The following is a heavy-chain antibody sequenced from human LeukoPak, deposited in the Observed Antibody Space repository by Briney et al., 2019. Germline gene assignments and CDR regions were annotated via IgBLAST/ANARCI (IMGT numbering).Heavy chain of an antibody. J-gene: IGHJ4*02. CDR1: GFTFSSYS. CDR3: ARTDDYGDSGGSGVYSAFDY. D-gene: IGHD4-17*01. V-gene: IGHV3-21*01. CDR2: ISSSSSYI. Sequence: GGSLRLSCAASGFTFSSYSMNWVRQAPGKGLEWVSSISSSSSYIYYADSVKGRFTISRNNAKNSLYLQMSSLRAEDTAIYYCARTDDYGDSGGSGVYSAFDYWGQGTLVTVSS.